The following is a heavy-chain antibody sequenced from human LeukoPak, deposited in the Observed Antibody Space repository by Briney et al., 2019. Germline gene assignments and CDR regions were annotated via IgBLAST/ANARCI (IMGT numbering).Heavy chain of an antibody. CDR3: ARDRGGTAMALYYFDY. CDR2: ISSSSSYL. D-gene: IGHD5-18*01. V-gene: IGHV3-21*01. CDR1: GFTFTSYT. Sequence: PGGSRRLSCTASGFTFTSYTMNWVRQAPGKGLDWVSSISSSSSYLYYADSVKGRFTISRDNAKNSLYLQMNSLRAEDTAVYYCARDRGGTAMALYYFDYWGQGTLVTVSS. J-gene: IGHJ4*02.